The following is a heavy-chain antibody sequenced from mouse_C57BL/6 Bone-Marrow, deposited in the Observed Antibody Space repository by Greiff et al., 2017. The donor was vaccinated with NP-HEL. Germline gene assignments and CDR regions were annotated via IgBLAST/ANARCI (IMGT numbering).Heavy chain of an antibody. D-gene: IGHD1-1*01. Sequence: QVQLQQPGAELVKPGASVKLSCKASGYTFTSYWMHWVKQRPGQGLEWIGMIHPNSGSTNYNEKFKSKATLTVDKSSSTAYMQLSSLTSEDSAVEYCASGHYYGSSPPVFDVWGTGTTVTVSS. CDR2: IHPNSGST. CDR1: GYTFTSYW. V-gene: IGHV1-64*01. CDR3: ASGHYYGSSPPVFDV. J-gene: IGHJ1*03.